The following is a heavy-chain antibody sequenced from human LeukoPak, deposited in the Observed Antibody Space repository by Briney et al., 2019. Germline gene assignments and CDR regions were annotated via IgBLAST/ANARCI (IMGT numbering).Heavy chain of an antibody. CDR1: GYTFTGYY. CDR3: ARDERYSGYDSGGWFDP. J-gene: IGHJ5*02. V-gene: IGHV1-2*02. D-gene: IGHD5-12*01. Sequence: GASVKVSCKASGYTFTGYYMHWVRQAPGQGLEWMGWINPNTGGTNYAQKFQGRVTMTTDTSTSTAYMELRSLRSDDTAVYYCARDERYSGYDSGGWFDPWGQGTLVTVSS. CDR2: INPNTGGT.